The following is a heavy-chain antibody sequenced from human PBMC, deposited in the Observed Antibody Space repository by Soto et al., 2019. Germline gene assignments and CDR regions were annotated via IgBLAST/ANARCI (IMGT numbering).Heavy chain of an antibody. J-gene: IGHJ4*02. V-gene: IGHV3-30-3*01. CDR3: ARQVYYDVWSGCNTQPYSFDY. CDR2: ISDDGSKE. Sequence: QVQLVESGGGVVQPGRSLRLSCAASEFSFSIYTMHWVRQAPGKGLEWVAVISDDGSKEYYTDSVKGQFTISRDNFKNSLYLQKSSLRPEDTAVYYCARQVYYDVWSGCNTQPYSFDYWGQGTLVTVSS. D-gene: IGHD3-3*01. CDR1: EFSFSIYT.